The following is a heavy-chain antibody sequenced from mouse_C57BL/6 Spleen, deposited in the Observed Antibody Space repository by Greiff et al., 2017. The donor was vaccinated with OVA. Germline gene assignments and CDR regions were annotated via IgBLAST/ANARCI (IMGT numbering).Heavy chain of an antibody. CDR3: ARGLLRSYYAMDY. CDR1: GYTFTSYW. V-gene: IGHV1-50*01. Sequence: QVQLQQPGAELVKPGASVKLSCKASGYTFTSYWLQWVKQRPGQGLEWIGEIDPSDSYTNYNQKFTGKATLTVDTSSSTAYMQLSSLTSEDSAVYYCARGLLRSYYAMDYWGQGTSVTVSS. D-gene: IGHD1-1*01. J-gene: IGHJ4*01. CDR2: IDPSDSYT.